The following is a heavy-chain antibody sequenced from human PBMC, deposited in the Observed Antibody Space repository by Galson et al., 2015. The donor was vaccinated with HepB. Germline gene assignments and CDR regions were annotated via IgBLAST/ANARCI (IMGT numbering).Heavy chain of an antibody. Sequence: QSGAEVKKPGESLRISCKGSGYSFTSYWISWVRQMPGKGLEWMGRIDPSDSYTNYSPSFQGHVTISADKSISTAYLQWSSLKASDTAMYYCARQGGSQRLYNWFDPWGQGTLVTVSS. CDR2: IDPSDSYT. J-gene: IGHJ5*02. D-gene: IGHD6-19*01. V-gene: IGHV5-10-1*01. CDR1: GYSFTSYW. CDR3: ARQGGSQRLYNWFDP.